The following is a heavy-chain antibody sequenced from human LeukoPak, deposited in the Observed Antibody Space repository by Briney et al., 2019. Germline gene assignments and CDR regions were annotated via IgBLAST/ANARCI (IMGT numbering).Heavy chain of an antibody. D-gene: IGHD1-14*01. Sequence: GGSLRLSCAASGFTFSDYNMNWVRQAPGKGLEWVSSITSSGSHIYYADSVRGRFTISRDNAKNSLYLQMNSLRAEDTAVYYCAKTSDHWGQGTLVTVSS. V-gene: IGHV3-21*01. CDR1: GFTFSDYN. CDR3: AKTSDH. J-gene: IGHJ4*02. CDR2: ITSSGSHI.